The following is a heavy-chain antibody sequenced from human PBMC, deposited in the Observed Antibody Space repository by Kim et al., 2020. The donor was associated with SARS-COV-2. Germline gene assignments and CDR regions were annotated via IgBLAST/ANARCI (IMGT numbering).Heavy chain of an antibody. D-gene: IGHD1-26*01. V-gene: IGHV1-18*01. Sequence: NTHYAQKHHGRVTMTADTSTSTAYMELRSLRSDDTAVYYCATTTGGFFDLWGRGTLVTVSS. J-gene: IGHJ2*01. CDR3: ATTTGGFFDL. CDR2: NT.